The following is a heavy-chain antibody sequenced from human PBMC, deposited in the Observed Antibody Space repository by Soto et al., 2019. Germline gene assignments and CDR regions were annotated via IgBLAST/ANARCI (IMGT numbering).Heavy chain of an antibody. Sequence: QVQLVESGGGVVQPGRSLRLSCAAAGFTCSRYGLHWVRQAPGKGLEWVAVISYDGSNKYYADSVKGRFTISRDNSKNTLYLQMNSLRAEDTAVYYCAKGDSSSWHAFDIWGQGTMVTVSS. J-gene: IGHJ3*02. D-gene: IGHD6-13*01. CDR1: GFTCSRYG. CDR2: ISYDGSNK. V-gene: IGHV3-30*18. CDR3: AKGDSSSWHAFDI.